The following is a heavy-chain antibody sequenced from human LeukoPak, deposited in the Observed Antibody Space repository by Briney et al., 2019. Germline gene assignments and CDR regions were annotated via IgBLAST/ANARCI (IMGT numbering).Heavy chain of an antibody. CDR2: INHSGST. V-gene: IGHV4-34*01. CDR3: AATYYYDSSGYFYFDY. CDR1: GGSFSGYY. J-gene: IGHJ4*02. Sequence: SETLSLTCAVYGGSFSGYYWSWIRQPPGKGLEWIGEINHSGSTNYNPSLKSRVTISVDTSKNQFSLKLSSVTAADTAVYYCAATYYYDSSGYFYFDYWGQGTLVIVSS. D-gene: IGHD3-22*01.